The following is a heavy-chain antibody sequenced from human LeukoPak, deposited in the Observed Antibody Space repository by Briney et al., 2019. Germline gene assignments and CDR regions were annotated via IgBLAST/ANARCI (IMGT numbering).Heavy chain of an antibody. V-gene: IGHV3-21*01. CDR3: AELGITMIGGV. Sequence: GSLQLSCAASGFTFSSYSMNWVRQAPGKGLEWVSSISSSSSYIYYADSVKGRFTISRDNAKNSLYLQMNSLRAEDTAVYYCAELGITMIGGVWGKGTTVTISS. CDR2: ISSSSSYI. D-gene: IGHD3-10*02. J-gene: IGHJ6*04. CDR1: GFTFSSYS.